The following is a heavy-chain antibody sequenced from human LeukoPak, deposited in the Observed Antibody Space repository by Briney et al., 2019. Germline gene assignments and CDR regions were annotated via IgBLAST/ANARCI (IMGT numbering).Heavy chain of an antibody. CDR2: MNPNSGNT. V-gene: IGHV1-8*03. Sequence: ASVKVSCKASGYTFTTYDITWVRQATGQGLEWMGWMNPNSGNTAYAQKFQGRVTITRNTSISTAHMELSSLRSEDTAVYYCAREDYYDSGSNDYWGQGTLVTVSS. D-gene: IGHD3-22*01. CDR3: AREDYYDSGSNDY. CDR1: GYTFTTYD. J-gene: IGHJ4*02.